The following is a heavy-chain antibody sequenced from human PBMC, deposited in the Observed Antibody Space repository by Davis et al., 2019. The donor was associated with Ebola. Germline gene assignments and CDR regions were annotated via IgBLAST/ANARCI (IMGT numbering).Heavy chain of an antibody. CDR3: ARGGYYDSSGYSHAAFDI. CDR2: VSGGGGTT. Sequence: GESLKISCAASGFTFSRYAINWVRQAPGKGLEWVSAVSGGGGTTYYADSVKGRFTISRDNAKNSLYLQMNSLRDEDTAVYYCARGGYYDSSGYSHAAFDIWGLGTMVTVSS. D-gene: IGHD3-22*01. V-gene: IGHV3-23*01. CDR1: GFTFSRYA. J-gene: IGHJ3*02.